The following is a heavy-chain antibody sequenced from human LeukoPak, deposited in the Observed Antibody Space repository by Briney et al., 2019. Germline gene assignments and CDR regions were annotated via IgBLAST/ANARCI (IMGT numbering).Heavy chain of an antibody. CDR2: IIPIFGTP. Sequence: SVKVSCKASGGTFSSYAISWVRQAPGQGLEWMGGIIPIFGTPNYAQKFQGRVTITADESTSTAYMELSSLRSEDTAVYYCARYFYDFWSGYFALSGMDVWGQGTTVTVSS. V-gene: IGHV1-69*01. D-gene: IGHD3-3*01. J-gene: IGHJ6*02. CDR1: GGTFSSYA. CDR3: ARYFYDFWSGYFALSGMDV.